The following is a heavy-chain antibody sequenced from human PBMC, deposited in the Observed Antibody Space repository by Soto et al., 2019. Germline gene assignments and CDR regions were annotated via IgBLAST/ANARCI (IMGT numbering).Heavy chain of an antibody. D-gene: IGHD5-18*01. Sequence: GGSLRLSCAASGFTFSSYGMHWVRQAPGKGLEWVAVIWYDGSNKYYADSVKGRFTISRDNAKNTLYLQMNSLRAEDTAVYYCARSVGYIRRGMDVWGQGTTVTVSS. J-gene: IGHJ6*02. CDR1: GFTFSSYG. CDR2: IWYDGSNK. V-gene: IGHV3-33*01. CDR3: ARSVGYIRRGMDV.